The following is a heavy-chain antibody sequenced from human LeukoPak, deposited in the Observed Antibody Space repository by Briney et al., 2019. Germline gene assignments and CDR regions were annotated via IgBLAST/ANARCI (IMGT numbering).Heavy chain of an antibody. CDR3: ARARGYSGKALGY. D-gene: IGHD5-18*01. CDR2: INHSGST. Sequence: SETLSLTCAVYGGSFSGYYWSWIRQPPGKGLEWIGEINHSGSTNYNPSLKSRVTISVDTSKNQFSLKLSSVAAADTAVYYCARARGYSGKALGYWGQGTLVTVSS. V-gene: IGHV4-34*01. J-gene: IGHJ4*02. CDR1: GGSFSGYY.